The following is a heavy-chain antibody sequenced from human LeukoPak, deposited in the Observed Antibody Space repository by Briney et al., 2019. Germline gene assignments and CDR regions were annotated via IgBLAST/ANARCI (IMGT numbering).Heavy chain of an antibody. D-gene: IGHD2/OR15-2a*01. J-gene: IGHJ6*03. CDR1: GGSISSSSYY. Sequence: PSETLSLTCTVSGGSISSSSYYWGWIRQPPGKGLEWIGSIYYSGSTYYNPSLKSRVTISVDTSKNQFSLKLSSVTAADTAVYYCARAGSNSPPYYMDVWGKGTTVTVSS. V-gene: IGHV4-39*01. CDR3: ARAGSNSPPYYMDV. CDR2: IYYSGST.